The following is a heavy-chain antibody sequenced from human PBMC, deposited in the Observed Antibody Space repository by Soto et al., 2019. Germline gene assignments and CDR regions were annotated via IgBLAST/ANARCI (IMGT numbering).Heavy chain of an antibody. J-gene: IGHJ5*02. CDR3: ARDQDSSGYPYNWFDP. D-gene: IGHD3-22*01. CDR1: GGTFSSYA. Sequence: QVQLVQSGAEVKKPGSSVKVSCTASGGTFSSYAISWVRQAPGQGLEWMGGIIPIFGTANYAQKFQGRVTVTADKSTSTAYMELSSLRSEDTAVYYCARDQDSSGYPYNWFDPWGQGTLVTVSS. CDR2: IIPIFGTA. V-gene: IGHV1-69*06.